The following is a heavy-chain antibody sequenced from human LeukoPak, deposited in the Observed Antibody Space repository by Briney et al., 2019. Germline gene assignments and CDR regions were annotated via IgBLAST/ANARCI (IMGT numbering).Heavy chain of an antibody. CDR1: GYTLIELS. CDR2: FDPENGET. Sequence: EASVKVSCKVSGYTLIELSMHWVRQAPGKGLEWMGGFDPENGETIYAQKFQGRVTMTEDTSTDTAYMELSSLRSEDTAVYYCAIASPYGSGSYYRPLAYWGQGTLATVSS. D-gene: IGHD3-10*01. J-gene: IGHJ4*02. V-gene: IGHV1-24*01. CDR3: AIASPYGSGSYYRPLAY.